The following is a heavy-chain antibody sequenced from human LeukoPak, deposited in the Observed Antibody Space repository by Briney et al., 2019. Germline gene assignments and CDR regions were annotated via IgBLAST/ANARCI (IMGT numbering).Heavy chain of an antibody. Sequence: GGSLRLSCTASGFTFSSYAMSWVRQAPGRGLDWVSEISGSDGSTYYADSVKGRFTISRDKNTLYLQMNSLRAEDTAVYYCAKSRAARPPDAFDIWGQGIMVTVSS. J-gene: IGHJ3*02. CDR2: ISGSDGST. CDR1: GFTFSSYA. D-gene: IGHD6-6*01. CDR3: AKSRAARPPDAFDI. V-gene: IGHV3-23*01.